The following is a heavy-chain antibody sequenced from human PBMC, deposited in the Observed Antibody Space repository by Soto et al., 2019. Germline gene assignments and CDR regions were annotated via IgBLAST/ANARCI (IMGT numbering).Heavy chain of an antibody. CDR3: ARVLRYHCSSIPCRRGGMDV. CDR1: GFTFSNYW. V-gene: IGHV3-7*05. Sequence: EVQLVESGGGLVQPGGSLRLSCAASGFTFSNYWMTWVRQAPGKGLECVANINQDGSEKFYVDSVKGRFTISRDNAKNTLYLQMNSLRAEDTAVYYCARVLRYHCSSIPCRRGGMDVWGQGTTVTVSS. CDR2: INQDGSEK. J-gene: IGHJ6*02. D-gene: IGHD2-2*01.